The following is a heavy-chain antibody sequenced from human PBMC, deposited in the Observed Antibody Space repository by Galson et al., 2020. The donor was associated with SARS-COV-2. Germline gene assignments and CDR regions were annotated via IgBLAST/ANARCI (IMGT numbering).Heavy chain of an antibody. J-gene: IGHJ4*02. V-gene: IGHV4-30-4*08. CDR1: AGSISSGDYY. CDR3: ARGIDDNLTGSE. D-gene: IGHD3-9*01. Sequence: SETLSLTCTVSAGSISSGDYYWSWIRQPPGKGLEWNGYIYYSGSTYYNPPLKSRVTISVDTSKNQFPLKLSSVTAADTAVYYCARGIDDNLTGSEWGQGTLVTVSS. CDR2: IYYSGST.